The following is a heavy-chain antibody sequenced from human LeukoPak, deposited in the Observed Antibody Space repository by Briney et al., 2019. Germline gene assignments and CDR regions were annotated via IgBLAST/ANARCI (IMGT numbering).Heavy chain of an antibody. V-gene: IGHV3-23*01. CDR3: AKDRGGSTYEPFDI. D-gene: IGHD3-10*01. CDR2: IGGSGGSA. Sequence: GESLRLSCAASGFTFSSYAMGWVRQAPGKGLEWVSTIGGSGGSAYYADSVKGRFSISRDTSKNTLYLQMNSLRAEDTAVYYCAKDRGGSTYEPFDIWGQGTMVTVSS. J-gene: IGHJ3*02. CDR1: GFTFSSYA.